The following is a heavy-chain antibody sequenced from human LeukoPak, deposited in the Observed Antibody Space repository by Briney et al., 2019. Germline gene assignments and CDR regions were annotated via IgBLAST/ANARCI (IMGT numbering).Heavy chain of an antibody. CDR2: IIPIFGTA. D-gene: IGHD2-15*01. V-gene: IGHV1-69*13. CDR3: ASSYCSGGGCYLPAYYYGMDV. CDR1: GGTFSSYA. Sequence: SVKVSCKASGGTFSSYAISWVRQAPGQGLEWMGGIIPIFGTANYAQKFQGRVTITADESTSTAYMELSSLRSEDTAVHYCASSYCSGGGCYLPAYYYGMDVWGQGTTVTVSS. J-gene: IGHJ6*02.